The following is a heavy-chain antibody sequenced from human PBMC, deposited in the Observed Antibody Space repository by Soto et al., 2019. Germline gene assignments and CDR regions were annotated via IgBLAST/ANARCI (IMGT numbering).Heavy chain of an antibody. Sequence: QVQLVESGGDVVQPGRSLRLSCAASGFIFSTYVMHWVRQAPGKGLEWVALISKEGNKQYADSVKDRFTVSRDNSKSNLNLEMNRLRVEDTATYYCATEDESSGHAGTFQHWGQGTLVSVSP. CDR2: ISKEGNK. J-gene: IGHJ1*01. D-gene: IGHD3-22*01. V-gene: IGHV3-30-3*01. CDR1: GFIFSTYV. CDR3: ATEDESSGHAGTFQH.